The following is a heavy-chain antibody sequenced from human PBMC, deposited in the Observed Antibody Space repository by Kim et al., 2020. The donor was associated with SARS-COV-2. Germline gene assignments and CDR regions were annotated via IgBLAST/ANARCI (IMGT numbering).Heavy chain of an antibody. V-gene: IGHV3-33*01. J-gene: IGHJ3*02. CDR1: GFTLMNDC. D-gene: IGHD2-15*01. Sequence: GGSLRLSWAVSGFTLMNDCRNWIRKAPGTGLEWVAFICSTGAKKFYEDHVKGRFTITKDNAKNTAYLEMNSLRGDDTASYYCAGDPPGGMGYPFEIWGQGTDVIVSA. CDR2: ICSTGAKK. CDR3: AGDPPGGMGYPFEI.